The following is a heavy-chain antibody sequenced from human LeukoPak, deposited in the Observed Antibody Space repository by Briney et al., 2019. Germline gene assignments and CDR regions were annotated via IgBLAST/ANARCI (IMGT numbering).Heavy chain of an antibody. CDR2: ISGTADRT. CDR1: XFTFSDYA. D-gene: IGHD3-10*01. V-gene: IGHV3-23*01. J-gene: IGHJ5*02. Sequence: GSLRLXXAASXFTFSDYAMSWVRQAPGKGLEWVSAISGTADRTYYVGSVKGRFTVSRDNSKNMVYLQMSGLRTEDTAVYYCANSRGYGSGNLWGQGTLVTVSS. CDR3: ANSRGYGSGNL.